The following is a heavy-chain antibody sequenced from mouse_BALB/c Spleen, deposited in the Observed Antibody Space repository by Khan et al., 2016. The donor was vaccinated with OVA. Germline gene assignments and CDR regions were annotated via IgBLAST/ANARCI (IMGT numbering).Heavy chain of an antibody. CDR3: ARRGLRWDFDY. J-gene: IGHJ2*01. V-gene: IGHV1-7*01. CDR1: GYTFINYW. CDR2: FNPSTGYT. Sequence: VQLQESGAELAKPGASVKMSCKASGYTFINYWILWIKQRPGQGLEWIGYFNPSTGYTEYNQNFKDKATLTADKSSSTAYMQLSSLTSEDSTDYYCARRGLRWDFDYWGQGTTLTVSS. D-gene: IGHD1-1*01.